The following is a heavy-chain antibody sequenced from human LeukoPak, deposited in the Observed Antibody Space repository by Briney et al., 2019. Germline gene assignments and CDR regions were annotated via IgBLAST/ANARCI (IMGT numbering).Heavy chain of an antibody. D-gene: IGHD2-15*01. V-gene: IGHV4-4*07. Sequence: PSETLSLTCTVSGGSLSTYYWSWIRQPAGKGLEWIGRFYSSGNTNYNPSLKSRVTMSVDTSKNQFSLKLSSVTAADTAVYYCARGVVAAPQTFDYWGQGTLVTVSS. J-gene: IGHJ4*02. CDR3: ARGVVAAPQTFDY. CDR2: FYSSGNT. CDR1: GGSLSTYY.